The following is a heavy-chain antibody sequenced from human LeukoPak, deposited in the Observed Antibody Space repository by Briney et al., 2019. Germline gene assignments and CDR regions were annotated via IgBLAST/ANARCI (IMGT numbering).Heavy chain of an antibody. D-gene: IGHD5-24*01. CDR3: ARRGRDGYNPFEY. CDR1: GDSFTSYW. Sequence: GESLKISCKGSGDSFTSYWIGWVRQMPGKGLEWMGIIYPGDSDTRYSPSFQGQVTISVDKSTSTAYLQWSSLKASDTAMYYCARRGRDGYNPFEYWGQGTLVTVSS. J-gene: IGHJ4*02. V-gene: IGHV5-51*01. CDR2: IYPGDSDT.